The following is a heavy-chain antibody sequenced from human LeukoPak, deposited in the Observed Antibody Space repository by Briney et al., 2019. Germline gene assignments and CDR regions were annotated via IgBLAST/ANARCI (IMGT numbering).Heavy chain of an antibody. CDR3: ARGCSPGTCSPFDY. V-gene: IGHV3-30*03. D-gene: IGHD2-15*01. Sequence: GGSLRLSCAASGFTFSSFGMHWVRQAPGKGLVWVTVTSYDGNEKYYADSVKGRFTISRDNSKNTVYLQMNSLRAEDTAVYYCARGCSPGTCSPFDYWGQGTLVTVSS. J-gene: IGHJ4*02. CDR2: TSYDGNEK. CDR1: GFTFSSFG.